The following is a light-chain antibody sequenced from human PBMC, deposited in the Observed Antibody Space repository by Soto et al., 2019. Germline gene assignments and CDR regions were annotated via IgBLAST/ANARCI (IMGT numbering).Light chain of an antibody. CDR3: QQSYSTPRT. J-gene: IGKJ1*01. Sequence: DIQMTQSPSPLSASVGARVTITCRASQSISNYLNWYQQKPGKAPKLLMYAASSLQSGVPSRFSGSGSGTDFTLTISSLQPEDFATYDCQQSYSTPRTFGQGTKVEIK. V-gene: IGKV1-39*01. CDR2: AAS. CDR1: QSISNY.